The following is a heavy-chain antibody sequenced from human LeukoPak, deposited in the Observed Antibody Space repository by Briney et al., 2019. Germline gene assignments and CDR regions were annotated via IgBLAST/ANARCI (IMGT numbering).Heavy chain of an antibody. Sequence: PGGSLRLSCAASGFTFSSYSMNWVRQAPGKGLEWVSSISSSSSYIYYADSVKGRFTISRDNAKNSLYLQMSSLRAEDTAVYYCARMTDSYGDYDPIPGTHYFDYWGQGTLVTVSS. CDR2: ISSSSSYI. J-gene: IGHJ4*02. V-gene: IGHV3-21*04. CDR1: GFTFSSYS. D-gene: IGHD4-17*01. CDR3: ARMTDSYGDYDPIPGTHYFDY.